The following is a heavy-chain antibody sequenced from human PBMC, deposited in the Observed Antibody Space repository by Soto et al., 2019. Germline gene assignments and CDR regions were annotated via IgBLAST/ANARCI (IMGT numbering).Heavy chain of an antibody. Sequence: QVQLVQSGAEVKKPGASVKVSCKASGDTFTDYYIHWVRQAPGQGLEWMGTVNPSGGHTTYAQHFLGTVTMTRDTSTITLYLALTSLTSEDTAVYYCARGGDVVVVTAALDSGGEGTLITVSS. CDR1: GDTFTDYY. J-gene: IGHJ4*02. CDR3: ARGGDVVVVTAALDS. V-gene: IGHV1-46*01. CDR2: VNPSGGHT. D-gene: IGHD2-21*02.